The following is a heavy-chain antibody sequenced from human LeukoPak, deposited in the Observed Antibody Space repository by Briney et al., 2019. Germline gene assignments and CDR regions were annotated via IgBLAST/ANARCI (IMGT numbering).Heavy chain of an antibody. V-gene: IGHV3-30*18. CDR3: AKDRSGWYYFDY. D-gene: IGHD6-19*01. J-gene: IGHJ4*02. CDR1: GFTFSSYG. Sequence: PGRSLRLSCAASGFTFSSYGMHWVRQAPGKGLEWVAVISYDGSNKYYADSVKGRFTISRDNSKNTLYLQMSSLRAEDTAVYYCAKDRSGWYYFDYWGQGTLVTVSS. CDR2: ISYDGSNK.